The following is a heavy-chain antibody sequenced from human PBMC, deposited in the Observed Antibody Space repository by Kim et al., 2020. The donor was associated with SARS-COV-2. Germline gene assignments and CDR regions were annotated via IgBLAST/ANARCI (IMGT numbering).Heavy chain of an antibody. CDR3: ARPGYGSYLGATKRYYMDV. J-gene: IGHJ6*03. D-gene: IGHD1-26*01. Sequence: SRVTIAVDTSKNQFSLKLSSVTAADTAVYYCARPGYGSYLGATKRYYMDVWGKGTTVTVSS. V-gene: IGHV4-34*01.